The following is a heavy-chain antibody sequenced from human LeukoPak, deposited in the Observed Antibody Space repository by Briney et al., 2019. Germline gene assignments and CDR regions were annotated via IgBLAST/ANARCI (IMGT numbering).Heavy chain of an antibody. Sequence: GGSLRLSCAASGFTFSHYGMHWVCQAPGKGLEWVAFIRSDGSTKYFADSVKGRFTISRDNSKNTLYLQMNSLRAEDTAVYYCAKDQLLGGSSTFDYWGQGTLVTVSS. CDR3: AKDQLLGGSSTFDY. J-gene: IGHJ4*02. V-gene: IGHV3-30*02. CDR2: IRSDGSTK. CDR1: GFTFSHYG. D-gene: IGHD1-26*01.